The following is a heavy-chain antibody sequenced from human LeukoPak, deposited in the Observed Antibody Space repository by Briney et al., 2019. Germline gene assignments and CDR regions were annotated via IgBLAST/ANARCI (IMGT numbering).Heavy chain of an antibody. D-gene: IGHD3-22*01. V-gene: IGHV1-69*04. Sequence: SVKVCCKASGGTFSSYAISWVRQAPGQGLEWMGRIIPILGIANYAQKFQGRVTITADKSTSTAYMELSSLRSEDTAVYYCARDRGYHSSGYSPTGHHFDYWGQGTLVTVSS. CDR3: ARDRGYHSSGYSPTGHHFDY. CDR2: IIPILGIA. CDR1: GGTFSSYA. J-gene: IGHJ4*02.